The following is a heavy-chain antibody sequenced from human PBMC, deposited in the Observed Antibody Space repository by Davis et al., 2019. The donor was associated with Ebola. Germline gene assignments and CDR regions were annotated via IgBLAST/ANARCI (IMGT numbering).Heavy chain of an antibody. D-gene: IGHD3-10*01. J-gene: IGHJ4*02. V-gene: IGHV3-23*01. CDR3: VQDPNWELGY. CDR2: INYNGDKT. Sequence: GESLKISCEGSGFSFSHSDMNWVRQAPGKGLEWVSNINYNGDKTYYADSVKGRFTLSRDNVKNKMYLEMTTLRVEGTAVYYCVQDPNWELGYWGQGALVTVS. CDR1: GFSFSHSD.